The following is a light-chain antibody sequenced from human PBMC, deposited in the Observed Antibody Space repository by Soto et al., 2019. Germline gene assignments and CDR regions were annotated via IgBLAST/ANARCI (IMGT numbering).Light chain of an antibody. Sequence: ESMLTQSPGTLSLSPGERATLSCRASQSVSTRYLAWYQQKPGQAPWLLIYGASIRATGIPDRFSGSGSGTDFTLTISRLEPEDFAVYYCHQFGSSPPAFTFGQGTKLEI. J-gene: IGKJ2*01. V-gene: IGKV3-20*01. CDR1: QSVSTRY. CDR2: GAS. CDR3: HQFGSSPPAFT.